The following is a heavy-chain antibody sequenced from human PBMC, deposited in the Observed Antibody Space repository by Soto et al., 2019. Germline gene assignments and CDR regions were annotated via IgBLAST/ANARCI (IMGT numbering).Heavy chain of an antibody. Sequence: EVQLLESGGGLVQPGGSLRLSCAASGFTFSSYAMSWVRQAPGKGLEWVSAISGSGGSTYYADSVKGRFTISRDNSKNTLYRGMNCLRAEDTAVYYCAKWKEYDYGDYGLGYWGQGTLVTVSS. D-gene: IGHD4-17*01. CDR2: ISGSGGST. V-gene: IGHV3-23*01. J-gene: IGHJ4*02. CDR3: AKWKEYDYGDYGLGY. CDR1: GFTFSSYA.